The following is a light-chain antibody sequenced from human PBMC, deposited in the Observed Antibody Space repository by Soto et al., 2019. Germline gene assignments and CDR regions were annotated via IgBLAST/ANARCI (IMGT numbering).Light chain of an antibody. CDR1: SSDIGNYNL. J-gene: IGLJ1*01. Sequence: QSALTQPASVSGSPGQSITISCTGTSSDIGNYNLVSWYQQHPGKAPQLMIYEDNKRPSGVSNRFSGSKSGNTASLTVSGLQAEDEADYYCCSYAGSSTYVFGTGTKVTVL. CDR3: CSYAGSSTYV. CDR2: EDN. V-gene: IGLV2-23*01.